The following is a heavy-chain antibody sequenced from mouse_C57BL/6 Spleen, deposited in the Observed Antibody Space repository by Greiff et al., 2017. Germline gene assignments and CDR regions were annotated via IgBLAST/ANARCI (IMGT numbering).Heavy chain of an antibody. CDR1: GFTFSDYG. D-gene: IGHD1-1*01. V-gene: IGHV5-17*01. J-gene: IGHJ3*01. Sequence: VQLQQSGGGLVKPGGSLKLSCAASGFTFSDYGMHWVRQAPEKGLEWVAYISSGSSTIYYADTVKGRFTISRDNAKNTLFLQMTSLRSEDTAMYYCARDYGSSYLFAYWGQGTLVTVSA. CDR2: ISSGSSTI. CDR3: ARDYGSSYLFAY.